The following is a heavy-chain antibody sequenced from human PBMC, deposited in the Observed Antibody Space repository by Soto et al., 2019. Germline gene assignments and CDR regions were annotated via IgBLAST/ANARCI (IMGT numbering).Heavy chain of an antibody. CDR2: ISYDGSNK. CDR1: GFTFSSYA. CDR3: AIDSNYDDSSGYWAGDAFDI. J-gene: IGHJ3*02. V-gene: IGHV3-30-3*01. Sequence: PGGSLRLSCAASGFTFSSYAMHWVRQAPGKGLEWVAVISYDGSNKYYAVSVKGRFTISRDNSKNTLYLQMNSLRAEDTAVYYCAIDSNYDDSSGYWAGDAFDIWGQGTMVTVSS. D-gene: IGHD3-22*01.